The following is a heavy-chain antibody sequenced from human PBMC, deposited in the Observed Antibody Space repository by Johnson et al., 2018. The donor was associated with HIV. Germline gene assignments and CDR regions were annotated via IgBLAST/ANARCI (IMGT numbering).Heavy chain of an antibody. Sequence: QMQLVESGGGVVQPGRSLRLSCAASGFTFSSYAMHWVRQAPAKGLEWVAIISYDGSNKYYEDSVKGRFTISRDNSKNTLYLQMDRVMAEDPAVYYCARGGAYCCGDCNACDIWGQGTMVTVSS. CDR1: GFTFSSYA. D-gene: IGHD2-21*02. CDR2: ISYDGSNK. CDR3: ARGGAYCCGDCNACDI. V-gene: IGHV3-30*04. J-gene: IGHJ3*02.